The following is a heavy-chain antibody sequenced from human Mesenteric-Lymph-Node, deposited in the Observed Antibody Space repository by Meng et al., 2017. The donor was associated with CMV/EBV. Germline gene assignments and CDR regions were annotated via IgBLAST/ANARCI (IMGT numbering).Heavy chain of an antibody. CDR1: GFTFSAYS. V-gene: IGHV3-21*01. CDR3: VRDGNDFWSGYYRDYYYGMDV. CDR2: ISSSSSYI. J-gene: IGHJ6*02. Sequence: SCAASGFTFSAYSMNWVRQAPGKGLEWVSSISSSSSYIYYADSVKGRFTISRDNAKNSLYLQTNSLSAEDTAVYYCVRDGNDFWSGYYRDYYYGMDVWGQGTTVTVSS. D-gene: IGHD3-3*01.